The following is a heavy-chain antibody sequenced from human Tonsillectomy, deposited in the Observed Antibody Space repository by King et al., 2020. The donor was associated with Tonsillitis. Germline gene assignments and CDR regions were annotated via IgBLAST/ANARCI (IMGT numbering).Heavy chain of an antibody. Sequence: LVESGGGWVQPGGALRLSCAASGVTFSSYTMNWVRQAPGQGLVGVSNTSISSSTIYYADSVKGRFTISRDNAKNSLYLQMNSLRAEDTAVYYCARAPVAFDYWGQGTLVTVSS. V-gene: IGHV3-48*01. CDR3: ARAPVAFDY. CDR2: TSISSSTI. CDR1: GVTFSSYT. J-gene: IGHJ4*02.